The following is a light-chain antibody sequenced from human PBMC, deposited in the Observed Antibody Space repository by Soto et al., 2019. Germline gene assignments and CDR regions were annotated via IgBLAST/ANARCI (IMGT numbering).Light chain of an antibody. CDR1: QSVSSN. J-gene: IGKJ1*01. CDR2: GAS. CDR3: XXXXXXWT. V-gene: IGKV3-15*01. Sequence: EIVLTQSPGTLSLSPVERATLSCMASQSVSSNYLAWFQQKPGQAPRLLIYGASTRATGISARFSGSGSGTEFTLTISSLQSEDFGVXXXXXXXXXWTFXXGTKVDIK.